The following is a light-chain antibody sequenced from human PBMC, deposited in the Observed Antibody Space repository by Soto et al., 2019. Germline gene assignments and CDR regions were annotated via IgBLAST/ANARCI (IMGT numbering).Light chain of an antibody. CDR2: GNN. J-gene: IGLJ2*01. Sequence: QSVLTQPPSVSGAPGQRVTISCTGSSSNIGAGYDVHWYQQLPGTAPKLLLYGNNNRPSGVPDRFSGSKSGTSASLAITGLQAEDEADYYCQSYDSSLSVVVFGGGTKLTVL. CDR3: QSYDSSLSVVV. V-gene: IGLV1-40*01. CDR1: SSNIGAGYD.